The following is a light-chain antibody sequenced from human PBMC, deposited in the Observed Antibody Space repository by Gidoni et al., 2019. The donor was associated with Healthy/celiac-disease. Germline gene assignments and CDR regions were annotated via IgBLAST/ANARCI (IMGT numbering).Light chain of an antibody. CDR3: QQYGSSPRET. Sequence: EIVLTQSPGTLSLSPGERATLPCRASQSVSRSYLAWYQQKPGQAPRLLIYGASSRATGIPDSCSGSGSGTDFTLTISRLESEYFAVYYCQQYGSSPRETFGQGTKVEIK. J-gene: IGKJ1*01. CDR1: QSVSRSY. CDR2: GAS. V-gene: IGKV3-20*01.